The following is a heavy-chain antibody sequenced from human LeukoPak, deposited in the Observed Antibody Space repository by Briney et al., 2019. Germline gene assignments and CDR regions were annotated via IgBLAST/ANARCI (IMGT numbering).Heavy chain of an antibody. CDR3: TTRACHAGGCSSSFYYYYGLHF. CDR2: IIPIFGTA. D-gene: IGHD3-16*01. Sequence: SVKVSCKAPGNSISNYAVSWVRQAPGQGFEWMGGIIPIFGTADYAQKFQGRVTITADQSTSTTYMALSSLKSEDTATYYCTTRACHAGGCSSSFYYYYGLHFWGQGTTVSVSS. J-gene: IGHJ6*02. CDR1: GNSISNYA. V-gene: IGHV1-69*13.